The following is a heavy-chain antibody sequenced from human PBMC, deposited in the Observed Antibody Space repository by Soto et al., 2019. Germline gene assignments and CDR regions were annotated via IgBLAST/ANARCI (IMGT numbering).Heavy chain of an antibody. J-gene: IGHJ3*02. V-gene: IGHV1-18*04. Sequence: WEDSGDAFTSCASSWARQAPGQGLEWMGWISAYNGNTNYAQKLQGRVTMTTDTSTSTAYMELRSLRSDDTAVYYCARPISPASVAFDIWGQGTMVTVSS. D-gene: IGHD2-21*01. CDR2: ISAYNGNT. CDR1: GDAFTSCA. CDR3: ARPISPASVAFDI.